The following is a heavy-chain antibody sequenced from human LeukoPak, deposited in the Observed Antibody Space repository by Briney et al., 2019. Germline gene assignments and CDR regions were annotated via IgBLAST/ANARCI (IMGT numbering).Heavy chain of an antibody. Sequence: PGGSLRLSCAASGFTFSSYSMNWVRQAPGKGLEWVSSISSSSSYIYYADSVKGRFTISRDNAKNSLYLQMNSLRAEDTAVYYCARFPQGYCSGGSCYVPLDYWGQGTLVTVSS. CDR3: ARFPQGYCSGGSCYVPLDY. V-gene: IGHV3-21*01. CDR2: ISSSSSYI. J-gene: IGHJ4*02. CDR1: GFTFSSYS. D-gene: IGHD2-15*01.